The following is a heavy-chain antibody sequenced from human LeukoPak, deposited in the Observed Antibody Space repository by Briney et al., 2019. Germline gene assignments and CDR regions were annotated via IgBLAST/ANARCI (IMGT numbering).Heavy chain of an antibody. J-gene: IGHJ4*02. D-gene: IGHD3-10*01. CDR2: IDHSGST. CDR1: GGSISSSSYY. CDR3: ARLGPYYYGSGSSPYYFDY. V-gene: IGHV4-39*07. Sequence: SETLSLTWTVSGGSISSSSYYWGWIRQPPGKGREWIGEIDHSGSTNYNPSLKSRVTISVDTSKNQFSLKLSSVTAADTAVYYCARLGPYYYGSGSSPYYFDYWGQGTLVTVSS.